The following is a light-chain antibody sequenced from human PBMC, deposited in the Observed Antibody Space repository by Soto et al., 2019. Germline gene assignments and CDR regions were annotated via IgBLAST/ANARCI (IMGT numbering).Light chain of an antibody. CDR3: ISYTDRQSYL. J-gene: IGLJ1*01. CDR2: EGT. V-gene: IGLV2-14*02. Sequence: QSVLTQPASVSGSPGQSITIPCTGTSSDVGSYNLVSWFQQHPGKVPKLIIYEGTKRPSGVSDRFSGSKSGITASLTISGLQTEDEADYYCISYTDRQSYLFGTGTKVTVL. CDR1: SSDVGSYNL.